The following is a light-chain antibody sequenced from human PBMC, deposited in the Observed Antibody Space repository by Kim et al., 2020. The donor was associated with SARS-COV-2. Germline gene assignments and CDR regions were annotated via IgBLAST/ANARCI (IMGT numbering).Light chain of an antibody. CDR1: KLGDKY. CDR2: QDS. V-gene: IGLV3-1*01. J-gene: IGLJ2*01. CDR3: QAWDSSTEVV. Sequence: PGQTASIPCSGDKLGDKYACWYQQKPGQSPVLVIYQDSKRPSGIPERFSGSNSGNTATLTISGTQAMDEADYYCQAWDSSTEVVFGGGTQLTVL.